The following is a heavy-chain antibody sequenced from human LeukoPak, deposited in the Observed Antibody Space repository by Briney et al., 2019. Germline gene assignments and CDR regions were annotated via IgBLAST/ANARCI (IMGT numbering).Heavy chain of an antibody. V-gene: IGHV1-18*01. Sequence: ASVKVSCKASGYTFTSYGISWVRQAPGQGLEWMGWISAYNGNTNYAQKLQGRVTMTTDTSTSTAYMELRSLRSDDTAVYYCARVGLSSGWYDYYYGMDVWGQGTTVTVSS. J-gene: IGHJ6*02. CDR1: GYTFTSYG. CDR3: ARVGLSSGWYDYYYGMDV. CDR2: ISAYNGNT. D-gene: IGHD6-19*01.